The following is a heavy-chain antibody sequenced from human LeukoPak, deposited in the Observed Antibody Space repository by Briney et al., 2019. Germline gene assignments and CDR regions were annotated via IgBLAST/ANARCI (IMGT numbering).Heavy chain of an antibody. CDR3: ASTEAYDYVWGSYRFSY. J-gene: IGHJ4*02. D-gene: IGHD3-16*02. CDR2: MYSGGST. Sequence: GGSLRLSCAASGFTVGSNYMSWVRQAPGKGLEWVSVMYSGGSTYYADSVKGRFTISRDNSKNTLYLQMNSLRAEDTAVYYCASTEAYDYVWGSYRFSYWGQGTLVTVSS. CDR1: GFTVGSNY. V-gene: IGHV3-53*01.